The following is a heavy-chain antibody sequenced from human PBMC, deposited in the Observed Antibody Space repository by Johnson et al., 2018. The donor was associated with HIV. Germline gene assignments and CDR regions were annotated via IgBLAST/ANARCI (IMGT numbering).Heavy chain of an antibody. CDR3: ARKQWLEIPSDALDV. CDR1: GFIFRNYW. V-gene: IGHV3-74*03. J-gene: IGHJ3*01. CDR2: IYSDGSDT. Sequence: VQLVESGGGVVQPGRSLRLSCAASGFIFRNYWMYWVRQAPGKGLVWVARIYSDGSDTAYADSVTGRFTISRDNAKKTLYLQMSSLRAEDTAIYYCARKQWLEIPSDALDVWGQGTMVTVSS. D-gene: IGHD6-19*01.